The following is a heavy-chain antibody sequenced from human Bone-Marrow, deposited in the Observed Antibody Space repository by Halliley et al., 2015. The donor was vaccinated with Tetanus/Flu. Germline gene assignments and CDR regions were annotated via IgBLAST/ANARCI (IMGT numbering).Heavy chain of an antibody. CDR2: IYCNDDK. D-gene: IGHD2-2*01. J-gene: IGHJ3*02. V-gene: IGHV2-5*01. Sequence: LVKPSQTLTLTCTFSGVSLSSSGVAVGWIRQSPGKAPEWLALIYCNDDKRYNPSLKSRLTITRDTSKNQVVLKMTYMTPVDTAPYFCARHLPPAFLLVPAVADSFDIWAQGTTLPVSS. CDR1: GVSLSSSGVA. CDR3: ARHLPPAFLLVPAVADSFDI.